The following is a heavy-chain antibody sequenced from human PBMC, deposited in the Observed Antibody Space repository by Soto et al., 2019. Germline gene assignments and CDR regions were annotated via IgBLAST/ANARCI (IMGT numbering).Heavy chain of an antibody. CDR3: VSQRTTVPTQAYFDY. CDR1: GGSVTNSSYY. V-gene: IGHV4-39*01. J-gene: IGHJ4*02. CDR2: VYYRGRS. D-gene: IGHD4-17*01. Sequence: ETLSLTCTVSGGSVTNSSYYWGWIRQSPGKGLEWIGSVYYRGRSYSKSSVKSRVTISVDTSKNRFSLSLNSVTASDTAVYFCVSQRTTVPTQAYFDYWGPGALGTVS.